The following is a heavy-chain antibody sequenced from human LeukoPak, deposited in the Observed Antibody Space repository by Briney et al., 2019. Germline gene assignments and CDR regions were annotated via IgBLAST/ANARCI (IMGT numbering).Heavy chain of an antibody. CDR2: INSDGSST. D-gene: IGHD6-13*01. CDR3: ARDATIAAAGTGGEYNWFDP. V-gene: IGHV3-74*01. Sequence: PGGSLRLSCAASGFTLSSYWMHWVRQAPGKGLVWVSRINSDGSSTGYADSVKGRFTISRDNAKNSLYLQMNSLRAEDTAVYYCARDATIAAAGTGGEYNWFDPWGQGTLVTVSS. CDR1: GFTLSSYW. J-gene: IGHJ5*02.